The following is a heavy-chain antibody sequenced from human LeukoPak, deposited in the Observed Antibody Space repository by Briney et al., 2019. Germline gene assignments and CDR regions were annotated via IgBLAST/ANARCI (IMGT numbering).Heavy chain of an antibody. J-gene: IGHJ5*02. CDR1: GGSFSGYY. CDR2: INHSGST. V-gene: IGHV4-34*01. D-gene: IGHD3-3*01. Sequence: SETLSLTCAVYGGSFSGYYWSWIRQPPGKGLEWIGEINHSGSTHYNPSLKSRVTISVDTSKNQFSLKLSSVTAADTAVYYCARSAAHGVLESPNWFDPWGQGTLVTVSS. CDR3: ARSAAHGVLESPNWFDP.